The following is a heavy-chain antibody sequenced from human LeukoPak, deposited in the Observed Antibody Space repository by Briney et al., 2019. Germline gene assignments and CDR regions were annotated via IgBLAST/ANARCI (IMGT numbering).Heavy chain of an antibody. V-gene: IGHV1-2*02. Sequence: ASVKVSCKASRYTFTGYYMHWVRQAPGQGLEWMGWINPNSGGTNYAQKFQGRVTMTRDTSISTAYMELSRLRSDDTAVYYCARDHCSSTSCRNVGHWFDPWGQGTLVTVSS. D-gene: IGHD2-2*01. CDR3: ARDHCSSTSCRNVGHWFDP. CDR2: INPNSGGT. J-gene: IGHJ5*02. CDR1: RYTFTGYY.